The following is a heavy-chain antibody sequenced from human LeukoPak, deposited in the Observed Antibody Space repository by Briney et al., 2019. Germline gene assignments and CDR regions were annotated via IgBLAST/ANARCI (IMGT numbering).Heavy chain of an antibody. Sequence: SETLSLTCTVSGGSISSTTYHWGWVRQPPGEGLEWIGNIYYTGGTYYKPSLKSRVIISLDTSKNQFSLKLNSVTAADTAMYYCARGEGYGSGLLAGAFDIWGQGTMVTVS. CDR1: GGSISSTTYH. D-gene: IGHD3-10*01. V-gene: IGHV4-39*01. CDR3: ARGEGYGSGLLAGAFDI. CDR2: IYYTGGT. J-gene: IGHJ3*02.